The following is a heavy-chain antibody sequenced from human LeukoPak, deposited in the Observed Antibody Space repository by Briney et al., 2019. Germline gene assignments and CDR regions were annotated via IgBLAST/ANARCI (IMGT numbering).Heavy chain of an antibody. Sequence: GGSLRLSCAASGFTFSSYDMHWVRQATGKGLEWVSAIGTAGDTYYPGSVKGRFTISRENAKNSLYLQMNSLRAGDTAVYYCARAGCGGDCFVDYWGQGTLVTVSS. D-gene: IGHD2-21*02. V-gene: IGHV3-13*01. CDR2: IGTAGDT. CDR3: ARAGCGGDCFVDY. CDR1: GFTFSSYD. J-gene: IGHJ4*02.